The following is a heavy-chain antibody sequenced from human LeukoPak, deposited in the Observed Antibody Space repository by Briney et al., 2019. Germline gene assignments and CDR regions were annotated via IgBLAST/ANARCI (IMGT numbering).Heavy chain of an antibody. Sequence: GTSLRLSCAASGFSFSTYGMHWVRQAPGKGLEWVAAAQGDGRLQYYADSVKGRFTISKGISKSTLYVQMNSLRAEDTAVYYCATGGGFYYGHWGQGTLVTVSS. CDR1: GFSFSTYG. J-gene: IGHJ4*02. CDR2: AQGDGRLQ. D-gene: IGHD3-22*01. V-gene: IGHV3-33*01. CDR3: ATGGGFYYGH.